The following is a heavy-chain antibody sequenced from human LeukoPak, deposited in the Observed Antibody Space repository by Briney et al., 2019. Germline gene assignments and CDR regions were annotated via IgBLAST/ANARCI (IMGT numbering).Heavy chain of an antibody. CDR2: IIPIFGTA. D-gene: IGHD1-26*01. Sequence: ASVTVSCKASGGTFSSYAISWVRQAPGQGLEWMGGIIPIFGTANYAQKFQGRVTITADESTSTAYMELSSLRSEDTAVYYCAKDLDLDGWSYNLRWSSFDYWGQGTLVTVSS. CDR3: AKDLDLDGWSYNLRWSSFDY. J-gene: IGHJ4*02. CDR1: GGTFSSYA. V-gene: IGHV1-69*13.